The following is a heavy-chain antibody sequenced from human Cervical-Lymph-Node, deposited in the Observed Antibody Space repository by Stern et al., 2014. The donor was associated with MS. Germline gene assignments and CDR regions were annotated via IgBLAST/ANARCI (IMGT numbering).Heavy chain of an antibody. Sequence: QVQLVQSGAEVKKPGSSVKVSCKASGGTLSDYGISGVRQAPGQGLEWMGGLIPMVGTANYAQKFQGRVTITADDPTNTAYMDLSSLTSDDTAVYYCARDGDSSMLGLDVWGQGTTVTVSS. J-gene: IGHJ6*02. CDR2: LIPMVGTA. CDR1: GGTLSDYG. D-gene: IGHD4-17*01. CDR3: ARDGDSSMLGLDV. V-gene: IGHV1-69*01.